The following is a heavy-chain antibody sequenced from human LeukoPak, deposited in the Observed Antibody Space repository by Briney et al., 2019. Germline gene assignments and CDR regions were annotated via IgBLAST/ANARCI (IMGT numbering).Heavy chain of an antibody. CDR3: AREGYSYGPFDY. CDR2: ISSSSSYI. J-gene: IGHJ4*02. Sequence: KPGGSLRLSCAPSGFTFSSYSMNWVRQARGKGLEWVSYISSSSSYIYYADSVKGRFTTSRDNAKNSLYLQMNSLRAEDTAVYYCAREGYSYGPFDYWGQGTLVTVSP. V-gene: IGHV3-21*01. D-gene: IGHD5-18*01. CDR1: GFTFSSYS.